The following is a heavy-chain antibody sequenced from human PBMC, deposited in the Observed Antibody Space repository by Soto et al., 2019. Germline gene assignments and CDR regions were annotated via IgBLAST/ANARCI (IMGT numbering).Heavy chain of an antibody. V-gene: IGHV4-30-4*01. Sequence: SETLSLTCTVSGGSIISGDYYWSWIRQPPGKGLEWIGYIYYSGSTYYNPSLKSRVTISVDTSKNQFSLKLSSVTAADTAVYYCARDFEITFYDSSDYHAADAFDIWGQGTMVTVSS. D-gene: IGHD3-22*01. CDR3: ARDFEITFYDSSDYHAADAFDI. CDR1: GGSIISGDYY. CDR2: IYYSGST. J-gene: IGHJ3*02.